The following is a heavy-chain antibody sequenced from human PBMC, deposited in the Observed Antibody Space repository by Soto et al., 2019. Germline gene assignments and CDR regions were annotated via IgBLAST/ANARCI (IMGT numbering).Heavy chain of an antibody. D-gene: IGHD3-10*01. CDR2: IYYSGST. Sequence: PSETLSLTCTVSGGSISSYYWSWIRQPPGKGLEWIGYIYYSGSTNYNPSLKSRVTISVDTSKNQFSLKLSSVTAADTAVFYCAREWHGSGIYSPFGPWGKGTLITVAS. CDR3: AREWHGSGIYSPFGP. J-gene: IGHJ5*02. CDR1: GGSISSYY. V-gene: IGHV4-59*01.